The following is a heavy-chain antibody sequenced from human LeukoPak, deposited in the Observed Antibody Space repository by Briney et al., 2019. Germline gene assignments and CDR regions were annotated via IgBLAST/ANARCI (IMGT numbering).Heavy chain of an antibody. CDR2: INHSGST. CDR3: ARGGNCSSTSCYGNWFDP. D-gene: IGHD2-2*01. CDR1: GGSISSYY. Sequence: SETLSLTCTVSGGSISSYYWSWIRQPPGKGLEWIGEINHSGSTNYNPSLKSRVTISVDTSKNQFSLKLSSVTAADTAVYYCARGGNCSSTSCYGNWFDPWGQGTLVTVSS. V-gene: IGHV4-34*01. J-gene: IGHJ5*02.